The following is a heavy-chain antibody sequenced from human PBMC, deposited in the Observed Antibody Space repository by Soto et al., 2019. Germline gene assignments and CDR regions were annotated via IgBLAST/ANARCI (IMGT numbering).Heavy chain of an antibody. J-gene: IGHJ6*02. D-gene: IGHD3-22*01. V-gene: IGHV1-46*01. CDR1: GYTFTSYY. CDR2: INPSGGST. Sequence: QVQLVQSGAEVKKPGASVKVSCKASGYTFTSYYMHWVRQAPGQGLEWMGIINPSGGSTSYAQKFQGRVTMTRDTSTSTVYMELSSLRSEDTAVYYCARDLLVITPERSSYGMDVWGQGTTVTVSS. CDR3: ARDLLVITPERSSYGMDV.